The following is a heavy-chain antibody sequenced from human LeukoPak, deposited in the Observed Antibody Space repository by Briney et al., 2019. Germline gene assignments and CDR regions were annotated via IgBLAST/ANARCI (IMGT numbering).Heavy chain of an antibody. CDR2: INTNTGNP. CDR3: ARGVGSSGYYSAYDY. D-gene: IGHD3-22*01. CDR1: GYTFTSYA. V-gene: IGHV7-4-1*02. J-gene: IGHJ4*02. Sequence: GASVKVSCKASGYTFTSYAMNWVRQAPGQGLEWMGWINTNTGNPTYAQGFTGRFVFSLDTSVSTAYLLISSLKAEDTAVYYCARGVGSSGYYSAYDYWGQGTLITVSS.